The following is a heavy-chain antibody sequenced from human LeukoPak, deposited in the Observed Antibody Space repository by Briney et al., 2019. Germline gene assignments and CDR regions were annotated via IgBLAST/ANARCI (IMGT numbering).Heavy chain of an antibody. CDR1: GFTFSSYA. CDR2: ISSNGGST. Sequence: PGGSLRLSCSASGFTFSSYAMHWVRQAPGKGLEYVSAISSNGGSTYYADSVKGRFTISRDNSKNTLYLQMGSLRGEDMAVYYCAKVGSGWPGYYFDYWGQGTLVTVSS. J-gene: IGHJ4*02. CDR3: AKVGSGWPGYYFDY. D-gene: IGHD6-19*01. V-gene: IGHV3-64D*06.